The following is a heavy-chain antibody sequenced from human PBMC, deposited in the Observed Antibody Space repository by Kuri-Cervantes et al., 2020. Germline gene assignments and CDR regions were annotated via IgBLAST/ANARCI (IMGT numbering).Heavy chain of an antibody. V-gene: IGHV3-9*01. J-gene: IGHJ2*01. Sequence: SLKISCAASGFTFDDYAMHWVRQAPGKGLEWVSGISWNSGSIGYADSVKGRFTISRDNAKNSLYLQMNSLRAEDTAVYYCARDGINWYFDSWGRGTLVTVSS. CDR1: GFTFDDYA. CDR3: ARDGINWYFDS. CDR2: ISWNSGSI. D-gene: IGHD1-14*01.